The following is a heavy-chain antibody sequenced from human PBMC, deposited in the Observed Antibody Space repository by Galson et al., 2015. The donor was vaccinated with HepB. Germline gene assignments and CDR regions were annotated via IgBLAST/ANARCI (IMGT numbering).Heavy chain of an antibody. D-gene: IGHD6-19*01. Sequence: SLRLSCAASGFTFSYYAMAWVRQAPGKGLEWISAITPSGDNTYSADSMKGRFLLSRDNSQNTLFLQMNSLRADDTAIYFCAKVFPEKTDGWYRQALYYFDSWGQGTRVTVSS. CDR2: ITPSGDNT. V-gene: IGHV3-23*01. J-gene: IGHJ4*02. CDR3: AKVFPEKTDGWYRQALYYFDS. CDR1: GFTFSYYA.